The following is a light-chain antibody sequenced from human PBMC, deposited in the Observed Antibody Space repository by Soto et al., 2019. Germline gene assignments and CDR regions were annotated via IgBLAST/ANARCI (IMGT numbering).Light chain of an antibody. CDR1: SSDVGSYNY. CDR2: EVS. V-gene: IGLV2-14*01. Sequence: QSALTQPASMSGSPGQSITISCTGTSSDVGSYNYVSWYQQHPGKAPKLMIYEVSNRPSGISHRFSGSKSGNTASLTISGLRAEDEADYYCSSYTRQYTPSYVFGTGTKVTVL. J-gene: IGLJ1*01. CDR3: SSYTRQYTPSYV.